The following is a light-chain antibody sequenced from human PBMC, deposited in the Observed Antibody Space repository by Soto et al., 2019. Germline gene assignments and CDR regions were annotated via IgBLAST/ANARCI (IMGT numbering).Light chain of an antibody. CDR3: SSLAADYNNHQV. Sequence: QSALTQPPSASGSPGQSVTISCTGTSSDVGRYNFVSWYQQHPGKAPKLMIFEVTKRPSGVPDRFSGSKSGNTASLTVSGLQAEDEADYYCSSLAADYNNHQVFPTGTKVTVL. V-gene: IGLV2-8*01. J-gene: IGLJ1*01. CDR1: SSDVGRYNF. CDR2: EVT.